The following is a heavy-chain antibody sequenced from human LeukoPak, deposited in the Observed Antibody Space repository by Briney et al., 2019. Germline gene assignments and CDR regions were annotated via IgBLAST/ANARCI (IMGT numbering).Heavy chain of an antibody. CDR1: GFTFSSYA. J-gene: IGHJ4*02. Sequence: PGRSLRLSCAASGFTFSSYAMHWVRQAPGKGLEWVAMIWYDASGQHYADSVKGRFTISRDTSKNTLYLQMNSLRAEDTAVYFCARDSLYDDNGYYHYFDYWGQGTLVTVSS. CDR2: IWYDASGQ. D-gene: IGHD3-22*01. CDR3: ARDSLYDDNGYYHYFDY. V-gene: IGHV3-33*08.